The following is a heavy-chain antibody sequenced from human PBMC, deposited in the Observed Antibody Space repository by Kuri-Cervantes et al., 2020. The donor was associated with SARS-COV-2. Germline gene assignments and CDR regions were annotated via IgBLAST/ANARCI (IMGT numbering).Heavy chain of an antibody. CDR1: GGSFSGHY. CDR2: IYTSGST. Sequence: SQTLSLTCAVYGGSFSGHYWSWIRQPPEKGLEWIGRIYTSGSTNYNPSLKSRVTISVDTSKNQFSLKLSSVTAADTAVYYCARDSSGGGMDVWGQGTTVTVSS. V-gene: IGHV4-59*10. CDR3: ARDSSGGGMDV. J-gene: IGHJ6*02. D-gene: IGHD6-6*01.